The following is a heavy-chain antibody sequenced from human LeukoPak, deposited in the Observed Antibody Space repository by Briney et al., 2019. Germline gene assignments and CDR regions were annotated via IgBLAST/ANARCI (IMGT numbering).Heavy chain of an antibody. V-gene: IGHV4-4*09. J-gene: IGHJ5*02. CDR2: IYTSGGT. D-gene: IGHD2-8*01. CDR3: ARWKNGNWFDP. Sequence: PSETLSLTCTVSGDSISSYYWSWIRQPPGKGLEWIGYIYTSGGTNYIPSLKGRVTISIDTSKNQFSLKLSSVTAADTAVYYCARWKNGNWFDPWGQGTLVTVSS. CDR1: GDSISSYY.